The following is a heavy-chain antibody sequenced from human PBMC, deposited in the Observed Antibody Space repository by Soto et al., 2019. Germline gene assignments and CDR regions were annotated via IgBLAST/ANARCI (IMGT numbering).Heavy chain of an antibody. D-gene: IGHD3-10*01. Sequence: QVTLKESGPVLVRPTETLTLTCTVSGFSLNNARVAVSWIRQPPGKALEWLAHILSNDGKSYSTSLKTRLSISKDTSKSQVVLTMTNMDPVDTATYYCARMLAVNYYYYYMDVWGKGTKVTVSS. CDR1: GFSLNNARVA. V-gene: IGHV2-26*01. CDR2: ILSNDGK. J-gene: IGHJ6*03. CDR3: ARMLAVNYYYYYMDV.